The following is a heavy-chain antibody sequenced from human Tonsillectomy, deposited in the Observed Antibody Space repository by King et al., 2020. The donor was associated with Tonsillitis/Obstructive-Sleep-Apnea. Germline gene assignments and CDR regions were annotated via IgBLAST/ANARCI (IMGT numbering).Heavy chain of an antibody. CDR3: AKDDRGIFDY. D-gene: IGHD3-22*01. J-gene: IGHJ4*02. V-gene: IGHV3-43*01. Sequence: VQLVESGGVVVQPGGSLRLSCAASGFTFDDYTMHWVRQAPGKGLEWVSLITWDGGSAYYADSVKGRFTIYRDNSKNSLYLQMNSLRTEDTALYYCAKDDRGIFDYWGQGTLVTVSS. CDR2: ITWDGGSA. CDR1: GFTFDDYT.